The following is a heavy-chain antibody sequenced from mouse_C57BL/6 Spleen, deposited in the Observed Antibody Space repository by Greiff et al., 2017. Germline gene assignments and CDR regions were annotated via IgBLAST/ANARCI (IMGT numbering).Heavy chain of an antibody. Sequence: EVMLVESGGDLVKPGGSLKLSCAASGFTFSSYGMSWVRQTPDKRLEWVATISSGGSYTYYPDSVKGRFTISRDNAKNTLYLQMSSLKSEDTAMYYCARRDYYDYDGAYFDYWGQGTTLTVSS. CDR2: ISSGGSYT. CDR3: ARRDYYDYDGAYFDY. CDR1: GFTFSSYG. J-gene: IGHJ2*01. V-gene: IGHV5-6*02. D-gene: IGHD2-4*01.